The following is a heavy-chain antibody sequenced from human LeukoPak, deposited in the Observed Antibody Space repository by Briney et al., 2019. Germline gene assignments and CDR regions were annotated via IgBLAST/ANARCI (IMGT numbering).Heavy chain of an antibody. D-gene: IGHD3-22*01. V-gene: IGHV3-23*01. Sequence: GGSLRLSCAASGFTFSSYAMSWVRQAPGEGLEGVSAISGSGGSTYYADSVKGRFTISRDNSKNTLYLQMNSLRAEDTAVYYCAKDYTLYYDSSGYYFVYWGQGTLVTVSS. CDR2: ISGSGGST. CDR1: GFTFSSYA. CDR3: AKDYTLYYDSSGYYFVY. J-gene: IGHJ4*02.